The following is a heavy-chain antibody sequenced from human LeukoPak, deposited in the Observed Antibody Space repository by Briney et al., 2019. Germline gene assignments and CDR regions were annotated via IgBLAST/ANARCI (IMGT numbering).Heavy chain of an antibody. V-gene: IGHV4-38-2*01. CDR2: IYHSGST. J-gene: IGHJ4*02. Sequence: RPSETLSLTCAVTGNSISSGYYWGWIRQPPGKGLEWIGSIYHSGSTYYNPSLKSRVTISVDTSKNRFSLKLGSVTAADTAAYYCAGQHDSNGYYFYWGQGTLVTVSS. CDR3: AGQHDSNGYYFY. D-gene: IGHD3-22*01. CDR1: GNSISSGYY.